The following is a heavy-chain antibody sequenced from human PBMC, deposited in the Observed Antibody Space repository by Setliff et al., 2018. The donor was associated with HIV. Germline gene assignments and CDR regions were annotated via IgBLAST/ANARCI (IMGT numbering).Heavy chain of an antibody. J-gene: IGHJ6*04. V-gene: IGHV4-61*01. CDR1: GGSVSTGNYY. CDR3: TRRGADSYYPRPLDV. CDR2: IFYSGST. Sequence: SETLSLTCTVSGGSVSTGNYYWNWIRLPPGKGLEWIGYIFYSGSTNYNPSLKSRVTISVDTSKNQSSLRLNSVTAADTAIYYCTRRGADSYYPRPLDVWGKGTTVTVSS. D-gene: IGHD3-10*01.